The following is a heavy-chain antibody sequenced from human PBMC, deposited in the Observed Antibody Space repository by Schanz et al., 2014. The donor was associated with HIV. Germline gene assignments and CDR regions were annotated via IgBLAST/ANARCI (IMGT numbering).Heavy chain of an antibody. Sequence: QVQLVESGGGVAQPGRSLRLSCAASGFTFSTYGMHWVRQAPGKGLEWVAVISYDGRNKYYADSVKGRFTISRDNSKNTLYLQLKSLRAEDRAVYYCAKDRNYYDDRYIGKGNYYYCYGMDVWGQGTTVTVSS. CDR1: GFTFSTYG. J-gene: IGHJ6*02. CDR3: AKDRNYYDDRYIGKGNYYYCYGMDV. V-gene: IGHV3-30*18. CDR2: ISYDGRNK. D-gene: IGHD3-22*01.